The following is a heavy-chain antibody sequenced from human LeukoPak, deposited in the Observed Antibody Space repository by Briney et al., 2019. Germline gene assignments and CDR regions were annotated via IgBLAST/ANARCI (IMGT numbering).Heavy chain of an antibody. D-gene: IGHD3-10*01. J-gene: IGHJ5*02. V-gene: IGHV1-18*01. CDR1: GYTFTSYG. CDR2: ISAYNGKT. CDR3: ARDIIWFGELSTFDR. Sequence: ASVKVSCKASGYTFTSYGVSWVRQAPGQGLEWMGWISAYNGKTNYAQKLQGRVTMTTDTSTSTAYMELRSLRSDDTAVYYCARDIIWFGELSTFDRWGQGTLVTVSS.